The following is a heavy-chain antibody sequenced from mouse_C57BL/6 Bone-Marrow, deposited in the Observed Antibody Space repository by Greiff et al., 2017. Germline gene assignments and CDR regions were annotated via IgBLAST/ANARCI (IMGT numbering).Heavy chain of an antibody. CDR2: IDPSDSYT. CDR3: ARASLTKGFAY. J-gene: IGHJ3*01. V-gene: IGHV1-59*01. D-gene: IGHD1-1*01. Sequence: QVQLQQPGAELVRPGTSVKLSCKASGYTFTSYWMHWVKQRPGQGLEWIGVIDPSDSYTNYNQKFKGKATLTVDTSSSTAYMQLSSLTSEDSAVYYWARASLTKGFAYWGQGTLVTVSA. CDR1: GYTFTSYW.